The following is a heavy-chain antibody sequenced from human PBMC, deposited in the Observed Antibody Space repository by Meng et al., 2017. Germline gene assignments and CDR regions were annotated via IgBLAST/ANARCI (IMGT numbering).Heavy chain of an antibody. CDR1: GFSFSNYD. CDR2: VWYDETYK. CDR3: ARPILGYCSGGSCYETLNAFDI. Sequence: GESLKISCAASGFSFSNYDMHWVRQAPGKGLEWVAAVWYDETYKFYADSVKGRFTISRDKSKNTVYLQMNSLRAEDTAVYYCARPILGYCSGGSCYETLNAFDIWGQGTMVTVSS. V-gene: IGHV3-33*01. D-gene: IGHD2-15*01. J-gene: IGHJ3*02.